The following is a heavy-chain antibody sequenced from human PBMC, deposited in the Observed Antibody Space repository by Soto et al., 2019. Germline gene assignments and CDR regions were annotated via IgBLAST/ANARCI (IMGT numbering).Heavy chain of an antibody. J-gene: IGHJ6*02. D-gene: IGHD2-2*01. Sequence: PGGSLRLSCAASGFTFSSYGMHGVRQAPGKGLEWVAVIWYDGSNKYYADSVKGRFTISRDNSKNTLYLQMNSLRAEDTAVYYCARSSYCSSTSCYGSLYYYGMDVWGQGTTVTVSS. CDR2: IWYDGSNK. V-gene: IGHV3-33*01. CDR1: GFTFSSYG. CDR3: ARSSYCSSTSCYGSLYYYGMDV.